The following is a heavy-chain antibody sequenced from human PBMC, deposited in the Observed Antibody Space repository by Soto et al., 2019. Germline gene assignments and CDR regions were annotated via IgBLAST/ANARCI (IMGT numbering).Heavy chain of an antibody. D-gene: IGHD6-6*01. J-gene: IGHJ4*02. CDR1: GGSISSGGYY. CDR3: ARVWGIAARQGPLTFDY. V-gene: IGHV4-31*03. Sequence: QLQLQESGPGLVKPSQTLSLTCTVSGGSISSGGYYWSWIRQHPGKGLEWIGYTYYSGSTYYNPSLKSRVTISVDTSKNQFSLKLSSVTAADTAVYYCARVWGIAARQGPLTFDYWGQGTLVTVSS. CDR2: TYYSGST.